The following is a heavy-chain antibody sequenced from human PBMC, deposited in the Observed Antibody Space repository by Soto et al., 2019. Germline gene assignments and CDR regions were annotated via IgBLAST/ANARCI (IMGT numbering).Heavy chain of an antibody. CDR2: ISAYNGNT. V-gene: IGHV1-18*01. CDR1: GYTFTSYG. CDR3: ARADYGDYAREDHWYFDL. D-gene: IGHD4-17*01. J-gene: IGHJ2*01. Sequence: QVQLVQSGAEVKKPGASVKVSCKASGYTFTSYGISWVRQAPGQGLEWMGWISAYNGNTNYAQKLQGRVTMTTDTSTSTAYMELRSLRSDDTAVYYCARADYGDYAREDHWYFDLWGRGTLVTVSS.